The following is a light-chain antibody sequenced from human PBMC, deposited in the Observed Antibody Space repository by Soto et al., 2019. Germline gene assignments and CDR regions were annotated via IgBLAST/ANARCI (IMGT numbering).Light chain of an antibody. V-gene: IGLV2-8*01. CDR1: SSDIGGYNY. CDR2: EGN. Sequence: QSVLTQPASASGSPGQSVTISCTGTSSDIGGYNYVSWYQQQPGNAPKLMIYEGNKRPSGVPDRFSGSKSGNTASLTVSCVQAAEDDDYYCSCSSAGNSTYVFGLGTKLTVL. CDR3: SCSSAGNSTYV. J-gene: IGLJ1*01.